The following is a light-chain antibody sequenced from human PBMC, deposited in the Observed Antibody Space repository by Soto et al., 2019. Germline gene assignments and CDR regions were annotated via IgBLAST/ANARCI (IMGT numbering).Light chain of an antibody. Sequence: QSALTQPASVSGSPGQSITISCTGTSSDVGGYNYVSWFQHHPGKAPQLIIYEVSYRPSGVSNRFSGSKSGDTASLTISGLQAEDEADYYCSSFTNTSTRYAFGTGTKVTVL. CDR1: SSDVGGYNY. CDR2: EVS. CDR3: SSFTNTSTRYA. V-gene: IGLV2-14*01. J-gene: IGLJ1*01.